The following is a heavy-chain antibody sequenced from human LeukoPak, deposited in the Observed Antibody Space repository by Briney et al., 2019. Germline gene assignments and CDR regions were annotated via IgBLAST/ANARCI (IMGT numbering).Heavy chain of an antibody. J-gene: IGHJ4*02. CDR2: ISGSGGST. CDR1: GLTFSSYA. CDR3: ARDSQWLVCYDY. Sequence: PGGSLRLSCAASGLTFSSYAMSWVRQAPGEGLEWVSAISGSGGSTYYADSVKGRFTISRDNSKYTMYLQMNSLSAEGTAVYYCARDSQWLVCYDYWGQGTLVTVSS. D-gene: IGHD6-19*01. V-gene: IGHV3-23*01.